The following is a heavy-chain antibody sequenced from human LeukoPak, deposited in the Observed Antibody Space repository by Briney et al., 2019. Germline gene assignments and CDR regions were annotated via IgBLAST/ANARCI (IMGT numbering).Heavy chain of an antibody. D-gene: IGHD4-17*01. CDR3: AREPYGDYRESFDY. CDR2: IYSSGST. J-gene: IGHJ4*02. Sequence: SETLSLACTVSGGSISSYYWTWIRQPAGKGLEWIGRIYSSGSTDDNPSLKSRVTMSVDTSKNQFSLKLSSVTAADTAVYYCAREPYGDYRESFDYWGQGTLVTVSS. V-gene: IGHV4-4*07. CDR1: GGSISSYY.